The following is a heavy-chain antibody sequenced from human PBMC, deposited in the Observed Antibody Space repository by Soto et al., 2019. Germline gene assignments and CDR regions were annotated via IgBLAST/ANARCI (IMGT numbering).Heavy chain of an antibody. D-gene: IGHD2-15*01. CDR2: IGDSGTST. CDR1: GFTFSSYA. Sequence: HPGGSLRLSCAASGFTFSSYAMSFVRQAPGKGLEWVSGIGDSGTSTHYAGAVKGRFTISRDNSKSTLYLQMNSLRAEDTAVYYCARDDRRYRLYYYYYMDVWGKGTTVTVSS. V-gene: IGHV3-23*01. CDR3: ARDDRRYRLYYYYYMDV. J-gene: IGHJ6*03.